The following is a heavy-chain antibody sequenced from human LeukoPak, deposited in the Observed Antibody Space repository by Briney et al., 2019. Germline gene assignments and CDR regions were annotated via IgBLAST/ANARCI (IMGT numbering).Heavy chain of an antibody. Sequence: SETLSLTCTVSGGSISSYYWSWIRQPAGKGLEWIGYIYHSGSTYYNPSLKSRVTISVDRSKDQFSLKLSSVTAADTAVYYCARGRQTYYYDSSGSFQHWGQGTLVTVSS. CDR1: GGSISSYY. CDR2: IYHSGST. CDR3: ARGRQTYYYDSSGSFQH. V-gene: IGHV4-59*12. D-gene: IGHD3-22*01. J-gene: IGHJ1*01.